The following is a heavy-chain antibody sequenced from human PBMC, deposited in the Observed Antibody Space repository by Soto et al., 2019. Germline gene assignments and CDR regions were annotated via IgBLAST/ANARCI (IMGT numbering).Heavy chain of an antibody. CDR1: GYTFTSYY. Sequence: QVQLVQSGAEVKKPGASVKVSCKASGYTFTSYYMHWVRQAPGQGLEWMGIINPSGGSTSYAQKFQGSVTMTRDTSTSTVYMELSSLRSEDTAVYYCASQAPSHSDYNGYYYYYYGMDVWGQGTTVTVSS. CDR2: INPSGGST. D-gene: IGHD4-4*01. J-gene: IGHJ6*02. V-gene: IGHV1-46*01. CDR3: ASQAPSHSDYNGYYYYYYGMDV.